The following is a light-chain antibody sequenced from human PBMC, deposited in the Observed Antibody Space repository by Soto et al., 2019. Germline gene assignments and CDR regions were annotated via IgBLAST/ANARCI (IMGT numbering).Light chain of an antibody. J-gene: IGKJ1*01. CDR1: QDIRND. Sequence: AIQMTQSPSSLSASVGVRVIITCPASQDIRNDLGWYQQKPGEAPKLLIYSASSLHSGVPSRFSGRLSGTDFTLTISSLQPEDSATYYCLQDYGYPRTFGQGTKVDIK. V-gene: IGKV1-6*01. CDR3: LQDYGYPRT. CDR2: SAS.